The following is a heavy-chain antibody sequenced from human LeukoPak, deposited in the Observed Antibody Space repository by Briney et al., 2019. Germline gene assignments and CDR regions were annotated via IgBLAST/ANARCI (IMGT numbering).Heavy chain of an antibody. J-gene: IGHJ3*02. CDR1: GGSISIYY. CDR3: ARGAPDAFDI. Sequence: SETLSLTCTVSGGSISIYYWSWIRQPPGKGLEWIGYVYNSGSTNYNPSLKSRVTISVDTSKNQFSLRLSSVTASDTAVYYCARGAPDAFDIWGQGTMVTVSS. V-gene: IGHV4-59*01. CDR2: VYNSGST.